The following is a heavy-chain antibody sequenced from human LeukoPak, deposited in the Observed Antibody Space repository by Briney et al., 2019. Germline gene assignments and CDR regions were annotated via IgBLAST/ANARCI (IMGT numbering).Heavy chain of an antibody. D-gene: IGHD5-12*01. Sequence: GGSLRLSCTASGFTFGDYAMTWVPQAPGKGLEWVGFIRSKAYGGTTEFAASVKGRFIISRDDAKSFAYLQMNGLKTEDTAVYYCTAYDPSDYYGMDVWGQGTTVTVS. J-gene: IGHJ6*02. CDR1: GFTFGDYA. CDR2: IRSKAYGGTT. CDR3: TAYDPSDYYGMDV. V-gene: IGHV3-49*04.